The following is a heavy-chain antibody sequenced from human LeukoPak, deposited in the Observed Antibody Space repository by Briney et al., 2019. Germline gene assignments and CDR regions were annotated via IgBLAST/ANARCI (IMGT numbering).Heavy chain of an antibody. Sequence: PGGSLRLSCAASGFTFSRDSMDWVRQAPGKGLEWVGRSRNKANGYNTQYAASVKGRFTISRDDSNNSLFLQMSSLKTEDTAVYYCTRFKYDSSGYYVGGDYWGQGTLVLVSS. CDR1: GFTFSRDS. CDR3: TRFKYDSSGYYVGGDY. J-gene: IGHJ4*02. V-gene: IGHV3-72*01. D-gene: IGHD3-22*01. CDR2: SRNKANGYNT.